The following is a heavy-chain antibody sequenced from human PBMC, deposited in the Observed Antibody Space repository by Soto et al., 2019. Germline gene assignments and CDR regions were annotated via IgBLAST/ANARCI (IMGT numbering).Heavy chain of an antibody. CDR2: IIPIFGTA. CDR1: GGTFSSYA. J-gene: IGHJ6*02. CDR3: AGFDNWNDHYYYGMDV. V-gene: IGHV1-69*01. Sequence: QVQLVQSGAEVKKPGSSVKVSCKASGGTFSSYAISWARQAPGQGLEWMGGIIPIFGTANYAQKFQGRVTITADESTSTAYMELSSLRSEDTAVYYCAGFDNWNDHYYYGMDVWGQGTTVTVSS. D-gene: IGHD1-20*01.